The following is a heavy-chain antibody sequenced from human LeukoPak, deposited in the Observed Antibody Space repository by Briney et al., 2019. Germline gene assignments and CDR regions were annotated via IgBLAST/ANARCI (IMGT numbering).Heavy chain of an antibody. CDR1: GFSFSSYG. D-gene: IGHD3-9*01. V-gene: IGHV3-30*02. J-gene: IGHJ4*02. Sequence: GGSLRLSCAASGFSFSSYGMHWVRQAPGKGLEWVAVTWYDGSNKYYADSVKGRFTISRDNSKNALYLQMNSLRAEDTAVYYCAKGHSYDILTGYHPLDYWGQGTLVTVSS. CDR2: TWYDGSNK. CDR3: AKGHSYDILTGYHPLDY.